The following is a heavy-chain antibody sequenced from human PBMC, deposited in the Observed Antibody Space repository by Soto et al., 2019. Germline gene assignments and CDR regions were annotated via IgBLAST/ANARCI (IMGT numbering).Heavy chain of an antibody. Sequence: GGALRLSCAASGFTIGDYGMSWVRQAPGKGLEWVSGINWNGGSKGYADSVKGRFTISRDNAKNSLYLQMNSLRAEDTALYYCARAMSYDILTGLFLDYLGQGALVTVSS. CDR2: INWNGGSK. CDR3: ARAMSYDILTGLFLDY. D-gene: IGHD3-9*01. CDR1: GFTIGDYG. V-gene: IGHV3-20*04. J-gene: IGHJ4*02.